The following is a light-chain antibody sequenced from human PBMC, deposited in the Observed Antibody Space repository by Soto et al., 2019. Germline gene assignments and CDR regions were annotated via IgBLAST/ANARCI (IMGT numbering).Light chain of an antibody. Sequence: EIVLTQSPGTLSLSPGERATLSCRASQSVSSSYLAWYQQKPGQAPRLLIYGASSRATGIPDRFSGSGSGTDFTLTISRLEPEDFVVYYCQHFGISPWTFGQGTKVEIK. CDR1: QSVSSSY. CDR3: QHFGISPWT. CDR2: GAS. V-gene: IGKV3-20*01. J-gene: IGKJ1*01.